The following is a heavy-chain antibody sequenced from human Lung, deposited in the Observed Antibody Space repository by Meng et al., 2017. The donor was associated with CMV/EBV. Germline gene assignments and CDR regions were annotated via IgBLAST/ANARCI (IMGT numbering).Heavy chain of an antibody. V-gene: IGHV4-59*01. CDR1: GGSISTYY. CDR3: ARRRLSRASGYFQH. D-gene: IGHD4/OR15-4a*01. J-gene: IGHJ1*01. Sequence: SXTXSLXCTVSGGSISTYYWTWIRQPPGKGLEWIGYIYYSGSTNYNPSLKSRVTISVDTSENQFSLKMTSLTPADTGVYYCARRRLSRASGYFQHWGQGTXVTVSS. CDR2: IYYSGST.